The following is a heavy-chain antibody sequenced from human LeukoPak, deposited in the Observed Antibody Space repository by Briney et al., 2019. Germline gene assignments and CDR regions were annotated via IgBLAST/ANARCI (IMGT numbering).Heavy chain of an antibody. V-gene: IGHV3-30-3*01. Sequence: GRSLRLSCAASGFTFSSYAMHWVRQAPGKGLEWVAVISYDGSNKYYADSVKGRFTISRDNSKNTLYLQMNSLRAEDTAVYYCARDRVGATDYFDYWGQGTLVTVSS. J-gene: IGHJ4*01. CDR3: ARDRVGATDYFDY. D-gene: IGHD1-26*01. CDR2: ISYDGSNK. CDR1: GFTFSSYA.